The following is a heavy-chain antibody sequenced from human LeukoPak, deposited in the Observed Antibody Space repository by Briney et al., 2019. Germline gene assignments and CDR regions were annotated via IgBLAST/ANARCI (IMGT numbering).Heavy chain of an antibody. CDR1: GDSISSNY. V-gene: IGHV4-59*01. CDR3: ARCVDANSVFQH. CDR2: IYHSGST. Sequence: PSETLSLTCTVSGDSISSNYWSWIRQPPGKGLEWIGYIYHSGSTNYNPSLKSRVTISIDTSRKHFSLKLSSVTAADTAVYYCARCVDANSVFQHWGQGTLVTVSS. D-gene: IGHD2/OR15-2a*01. J-gene: IGHJ1*01.